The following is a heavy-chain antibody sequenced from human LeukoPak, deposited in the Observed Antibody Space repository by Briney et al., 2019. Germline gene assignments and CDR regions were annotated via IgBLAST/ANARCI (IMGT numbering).Heavy chain of an antibody. D-gene: IGHD6-6*01. CDR3: GRVGGRSKAAKGDAFDI. CDR1: GFTFSSYS. CDR2: ISSGSTFM. J-gene: IGHJ3*02. Sequence: GGSLRLSCAASGFTFSSYSMNWVRQAPGKGLEWVSSISSGSTFMYYADSVKGRFTISRDNAQNSMYLQMNSLRAEDTAVYYCGRVGGRSKAAKGDAFDIWGQGTMVTVSS. V-gene: IGHV3-21*01.